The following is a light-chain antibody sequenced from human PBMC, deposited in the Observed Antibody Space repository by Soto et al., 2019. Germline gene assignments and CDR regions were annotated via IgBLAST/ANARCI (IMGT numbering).Light chain of an antibody. CDR3: SAYPARSPLV. CDR1: MRDVGAYNL. Sequence: QSALTQPASVSGSAGQAITISCSGTMRDVGAYNLVSWYQQHPGTAPKLIIYEVRNRPSGISSRFSGSRSGNTASLTISGLQPEDEGDYYCSAYPARSPLVLGGGTKLTVL. V-gene: IGLV2-14*01. J-gene: IGLJ3*02. CDR2: EVR.